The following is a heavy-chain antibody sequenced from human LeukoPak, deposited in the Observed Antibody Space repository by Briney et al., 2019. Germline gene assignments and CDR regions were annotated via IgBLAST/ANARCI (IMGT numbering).Heavy chain of an antibody. J-gene: IGHJ6*03. CDR3: AKASGYSYGYYMDV. CDR2: ISVSGGST. D-gene: IGHD5-18*01. CDR1: GFTFSSYA. V-gene: IGHV3-23*01. Sequence: GGSLRLSCAASGFTFSSYAMSWVRQAPGKGLEWVSGISVSGGSTYYADSVKGRFTISRDNSKNTLYLQMNSLRAEDTAVYYCAKASGYSYGYYMDVWGKGTTVTVSS.